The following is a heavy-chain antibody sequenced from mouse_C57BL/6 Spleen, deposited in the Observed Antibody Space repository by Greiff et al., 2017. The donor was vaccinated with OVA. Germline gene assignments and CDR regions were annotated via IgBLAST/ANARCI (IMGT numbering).Heavy chain of an antibody. Sequence: QVQLQQPGAELVKPGASVKLSCKASGYTFTSYWMHWVKQRPGQGLEWIGMIHPNSGSTNYNEKFKSKATLTVDKSSSTAYMQLSSLTSEDSAVYFCAWEGLYYDSAFWFAYWGQGTLVTVSA. D-gene: IGHD2-4*01. CDR1: GYTFTSYW. CDR3: AWEGLYYDSAFWFAY. V-gene: IGHV1-64*01. J-gene: IGHJ3*01. CDR2: IHPNSGST.